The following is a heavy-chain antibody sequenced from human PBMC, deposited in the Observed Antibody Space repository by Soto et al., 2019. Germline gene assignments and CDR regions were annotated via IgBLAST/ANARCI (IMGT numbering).Heavy chain of an antibody. CDR1: GFTFSGYG. J-gene: IGHJ4*02. V-gene: IGHV3-30*18. D-gene: IGHD5-18*01. CDR2: ISYDGTKK. Sequence: QVQLVESGGGVVQPGRSLRLSCAASGFTFSGYGMHWVRQAPGKGLEWVAVISYDGTKKYYADSMKGQFTISRDDSKNTLYLQMNSLRPEDTAVYYCAKDLGAGYSYLEYWGQGTLVTVSS. CDR3: AKDLGAGYSYLEY.